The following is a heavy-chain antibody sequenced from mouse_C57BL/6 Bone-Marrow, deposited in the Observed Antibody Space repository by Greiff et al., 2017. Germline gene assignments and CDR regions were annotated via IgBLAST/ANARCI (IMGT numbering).Heavy chain of an antibody. J-gene: IGHJ2*01. CDR2: IDPSDSYT. CDR3: GNFDY. CDR1: GYTFTSYW. V-gene: IGHV1-59*01. Sequence: QVQLQQPGAELVRPGTSVKLSCKASGYTFTSYWMHWVKQRPGQGLEWIGVIDPSDSYTNSNQKFKGKATLTVDTSSSTAYMQLSSLTSEDSAVYYCGNFDYWGQGTTLTVSS.